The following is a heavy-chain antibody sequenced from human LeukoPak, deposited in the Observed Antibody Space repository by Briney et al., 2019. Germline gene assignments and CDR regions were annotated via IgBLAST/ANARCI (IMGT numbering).Heavy chain of an antibody. CDR3: ARTYYYDSSGYDY. D-gene: IGHD3-22*01. V-gene: IGHV1-18*01. CDR1: GYTFTSYG. J-gene: IGHJ4*02. Sequence: ASVKVSCKASGYTFTSYGISWVRQAPGQELEWMGWICAYNGNTNCAQKLQGRVTMTTDTSTSTAYMELRSLRSDDTAVYYCARTYYYDSSGYDYWGQGTLVTVSS. CDR2: ICAYNGNT.